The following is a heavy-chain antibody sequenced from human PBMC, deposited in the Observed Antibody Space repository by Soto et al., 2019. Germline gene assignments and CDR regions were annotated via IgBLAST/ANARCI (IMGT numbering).Heavy chain of an antibody. D-gene: IGHD3-22*01. CDR2: LSYSGST. CDR1: GASISSYY. J-gene: IGHJ5*02. Sequence: QVQLQESGPGLVNPSETLSLTCTVSGASISSYYWTWIRQPPGKGLEWIGFLSYSGSTNYKPSLKSRVTISADTSKNQFSLKRTSVTAADTAVYYCARSTISSGNYGWFDPWGLGILVTVSS. CDR3: ARSTISSGNYGWFDP. V-gene: IGHV4-59*01.